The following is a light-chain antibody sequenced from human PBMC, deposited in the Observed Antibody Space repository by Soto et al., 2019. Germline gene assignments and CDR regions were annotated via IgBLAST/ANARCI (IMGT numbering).Light chain of an antibody. Sequence: IQMTQSPSSLSASIGDRVTITCRASQGIGVRLAWFQQKPGKAPQYLIYKASSLESGVPSRFSGSGSGTEFTLTISSLQPDDFATYYCQQYNSYFWTFGQGTKVEIK. CDR1: QGIGVR. J-gene: IGKJ1*01. CDR2: KAS. CDR3: QQYNSYFWT. V-gene: IGKV1-5*03.